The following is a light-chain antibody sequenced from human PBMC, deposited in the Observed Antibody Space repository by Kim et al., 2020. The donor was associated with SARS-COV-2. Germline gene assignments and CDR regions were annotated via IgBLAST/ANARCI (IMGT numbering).Light chain of an antibody. J-gene: IGKJ4*01. CDR1: QSVGSN. CDR2: GAS. CDR3: QQYNAWPPLT. V-gene: IGKV3-15*01. Sequence: VTPGERVTLSCRASQSVGSNLAWYQQSPGQAPRLLIYGASNRATGIPARFSGSGSGTDFTLTISGLQSEDFAAYYCQQYNAWPPLTFGGGTKLEI.